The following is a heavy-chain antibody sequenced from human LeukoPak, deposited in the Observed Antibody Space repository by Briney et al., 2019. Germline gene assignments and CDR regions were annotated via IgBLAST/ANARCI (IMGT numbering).Heavy chain of an antibody. CDR2: IYPGDSDT. CDR3: ARLISSPYCSGGSCYSAHNWFDP. CDR1: GYSFTSYW. Sequence: GESPKISCKGSGYSFTSYWIGWVRQMPGKGLEWMGIIYPGDSDTRYSPSFQGQVTISADKSISTAYLQWSSLKASDTAMYYCARLISSPYCSGGSCYSAHNWFDPWGQGTLVTVSS. J-gene: IGHJ5*02. V-gene: IGHV5-51*01. D-gene: IGHD2-15*01.